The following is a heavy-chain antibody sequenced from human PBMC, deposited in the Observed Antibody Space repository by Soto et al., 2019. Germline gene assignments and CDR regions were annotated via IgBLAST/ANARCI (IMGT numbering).Heavy chain of an antibody. D-gene: IGHD6-6*01. J-gene: IGHJ4*02. CDR3: ARAPKVSGSAQTRPDF. CDR1: SGSLSGYY. Sequence: SETLSLTCSLYSGSLSGYYWSWIRQPPGKGLEWIGEISPSGTTNYSPSLKSRVSISVDTSKDQFSLNLTSLTAADTAVYYCARAPKVSGSAQTRPDFWGQGSLVTVSS. V-gene: IGHV4-34*01. CDR2: ISPSGTT.